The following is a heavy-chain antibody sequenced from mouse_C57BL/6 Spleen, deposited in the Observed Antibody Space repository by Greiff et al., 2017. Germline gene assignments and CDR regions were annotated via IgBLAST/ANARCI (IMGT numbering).Heavy chain of an antibody. CDR3: ARTGDFDPFDV. Sequence: EVQVVESGGGLVKPGGSLKLSCAASGFTFSDYGMHWVRQAPEKGLEWVAYISSGSSTIYYADTVKGRFTISRDNAKNTLFLQMTSLRSEDTAMYYCARTGDFDPFDVWGTGTTVTVSS. CDR2: ISSGSSTI. CDR1: GFTFSDYG. J-gene: IGHJ1*03. V-gene: IGHV5-17*01.